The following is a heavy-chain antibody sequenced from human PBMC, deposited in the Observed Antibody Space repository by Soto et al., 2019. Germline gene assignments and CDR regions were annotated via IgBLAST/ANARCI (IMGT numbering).Heavy chain of an antibody. CDR3: ARVFKSFCSSTSCYGSNWFDP. J-gene: IGHJ5*02. CDR1: GGSISSGGYY. V-gene: IGHV4-31*03. Sequence: SETLSLTCTVSGGSISSGGYYWSWIRQHPGKGLEWIGYIYYSGSTYYNPSLKSRVTISVDTSKNQFSLKLSSVTAADTAVYYCARVFKSFCSSTSCYGSNWFDPWGQGTLVTVSS. D-gene: IGHD2-2*01. CDR2: IYYSGST.